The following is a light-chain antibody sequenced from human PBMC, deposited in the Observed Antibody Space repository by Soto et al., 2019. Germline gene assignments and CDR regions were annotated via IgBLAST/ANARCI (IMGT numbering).Light chain of an antibody. V-gene: IGLV2-8*01. CDR2: EVS. CDR3: SSYTGSNKVV. Sequence: QSALTQPPSASGSPGQSVTISCTGTGSNVGGYNYVSWYQQHPGKAPTLMIYEVSKRPSGVSDRFSGSKSGNTASLTVSGLQAEDEADYYCSSYTGSNKVVFGGGTKLTVL. J-gene: IGLJ2*01. CDR1: GSNVGGYNY.